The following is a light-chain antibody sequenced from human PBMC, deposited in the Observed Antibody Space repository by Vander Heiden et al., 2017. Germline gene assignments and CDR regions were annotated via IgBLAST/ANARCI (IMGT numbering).Light chain of an antibody. Sequence: QSALTQPASVSGSPGQSITISCTGTSSDVGSYNLVSWYQQHPGKAPNPMMYEGSKRPSGVSNRFSGSKSGNTASLTISGLQAEDEADYYCCSYAGSSTFLVVFGGGTKLTVL. CDR2: EGS. J-gene: IGLJ2*01. CDR1: SSDVGSYNL. CDR3: CSYAGSSTFLVV. V-gene: IGLV2-23*03.